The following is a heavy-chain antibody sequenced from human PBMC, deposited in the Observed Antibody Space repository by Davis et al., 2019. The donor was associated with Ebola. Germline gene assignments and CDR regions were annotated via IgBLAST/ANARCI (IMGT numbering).Heavy chain of an antibody. V-gene: IGHV3-48*02. J-gene: IGHJ4*02. Sequence: GGSLRLSCAVSGFTFSNYNMNWVRQTPGKGLEWVAHISDDSVTTYYADSAKGRFTISRDNAKNSLYLQLNTLRDEDTAVYFCVSAGWDHWGQGTLVTVSS. CDR1: GFTFSNYN. CDR2: ISDDSVTT. CDR3: VSAGWDH. D-gene: IGHD2-15*01.